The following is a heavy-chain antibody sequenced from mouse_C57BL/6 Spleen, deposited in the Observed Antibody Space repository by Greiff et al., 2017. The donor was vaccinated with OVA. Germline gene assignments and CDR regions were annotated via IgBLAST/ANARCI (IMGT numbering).Heavy chain of an antibody. CDR1: GYAFSSYW. D-gene: IGHD3-2*02. CDR2: IYPGDGDT. CDR3: ARSSDQLRVREDY. V-gene: IGHV1-80*01. J-gene: IGHJ2*01. Sequence: VQLVESGAELVKPGASVKISCKASGYAFSSYWMNWVKQRPGKGLEWIGQIYPGDGDTNYNGKFKGKATLTADKSSSTAYMQLSSLTSEDSAVYFCARSSDQLRVREDYWGKGTTLTVSS.